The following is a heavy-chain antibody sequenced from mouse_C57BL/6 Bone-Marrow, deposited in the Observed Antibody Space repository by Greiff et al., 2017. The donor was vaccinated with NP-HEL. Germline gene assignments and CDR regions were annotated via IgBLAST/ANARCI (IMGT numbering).Heavy chain of an antibody. Sequence: QVQLQQSGAELARPGASVKLSCKASGYTFTSYGISWVKQRTGQGLEWIGEIYPRSGNTYYNEKFKGKATLTADKSSSTAYMELRSLTSEDSAVYFCARLGIFITTVVRAMDYWGQGTSVTVSS. CDR3: ARLGIFITTVVRAMDY. J-gene: IGHJ4*01. V-gene: IGHV1-81*01. CDR1: GYTFTSYG. CDR2: IYPRSGNT. D-gene: IGHD1-1*01.